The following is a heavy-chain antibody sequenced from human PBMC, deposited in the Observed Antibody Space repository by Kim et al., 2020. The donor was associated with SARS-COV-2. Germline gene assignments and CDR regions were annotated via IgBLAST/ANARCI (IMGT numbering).Heavy chain of an antibody. J-gene: IGHJ3*01. D-gene: IGHD6-19*01. V-gene: IGHV7-4-1*02. CDR2: INTETGKP. CDR3: ARDLGWDYPFHDAFDL. Sequence: ASVKVSCKASGYRFTTYAMNWVRQAPGQGLKWMGWINTETGKPTYAQDFTGRIVFSFDTSVTTAYLEVMNLQTEDTAVYYCARDLGWDYPFHDAFDLWGQGTMVTVSS. CDR1: GYRFTTYA.